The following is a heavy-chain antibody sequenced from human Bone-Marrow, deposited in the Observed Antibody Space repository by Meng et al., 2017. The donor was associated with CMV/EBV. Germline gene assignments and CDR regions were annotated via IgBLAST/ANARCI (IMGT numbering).Heavy chain of an antibody. CDR2: ISYDGSNK. CDR3: ARHLVGRSGSADY. J-gene: IGHJ4*02. D-gene: IGHD1-26*01. CDR1: GFTFSSYA. V-gene: IGHV3-30-3*01. Sequence: GESLKISCAASGFTFSSYAMHWVRQAPGKGLEGVAVISYDGSNKYYADSVKGRFTISRDNSKNTLYLQMNSLIAEDTALYYCARHLVGRSGSADYWGQGTLVTVSS.